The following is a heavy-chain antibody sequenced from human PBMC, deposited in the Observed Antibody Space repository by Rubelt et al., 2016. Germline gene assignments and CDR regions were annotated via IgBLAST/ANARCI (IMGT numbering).Heavy chain of an antibody. Sequence: QVQLVESGGGVVQPGGSLRLSCAASGFTFSSYGMHWVRQAPGKGLEWVAFIRYDVSNKYYADSVKGRFTISRDNSKNTLYLQMNSLRAEDTAVYYCAKGGNVVVTARLYYFDYWGQGTLVTVSS. CDR2: IRYDVSNK. V-gene: IGHV3-30*02. D-gene: IGHD2-21*02. CDR1: GFTFSSYG. CDR3: AKGGNVVVTARLYYFDY. J-gene: IGHJ4*02.